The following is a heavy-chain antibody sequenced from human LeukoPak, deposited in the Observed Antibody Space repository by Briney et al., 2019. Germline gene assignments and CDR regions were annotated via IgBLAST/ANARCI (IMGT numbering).Heavy chain of an antibody. CDR2: ISSSSSYI. CDR1: GFTFSSYS. J-gene: IGHJ3*02. CDR3: ARDRGAAAGIRAFDI. V-gene: IGHV3-21*01. Sequence: PGGSLRLSCAASGFTFSSYSMSWVRQAPGKGLEWVSSISSSSSYIYYADSVKGRFTISRDNAKNSLYLQMNSLRAEDTAVYYCARDRGAAAGIRAFDIWGQGTMVTVSS. D-gene: IGHD6-13*01.